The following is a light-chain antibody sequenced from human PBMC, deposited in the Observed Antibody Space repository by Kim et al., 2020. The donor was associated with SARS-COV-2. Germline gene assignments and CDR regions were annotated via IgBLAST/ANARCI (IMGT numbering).Light chain of an antibody. Sequence: EIVMTQSPATLSVSTGERATLSCRASQSVSSNLAWYQQKPGQAPRLLIYDASTRATGTPVRFSGSGSRTEFTLTISSLQSEDFAVYYCQHYNNWPPWTFGQGTKVDIK. CDR3: QHYNNWPPWT. CDR1: QSVSSN. CDR2: DAS. V-gene: IGKV3-15*01. J-gene: IGKJ1*01.